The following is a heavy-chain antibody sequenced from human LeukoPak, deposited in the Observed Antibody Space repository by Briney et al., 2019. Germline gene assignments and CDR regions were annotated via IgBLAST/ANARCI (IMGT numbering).Heavy chain of an antibody. Sequence: GGSLRLSCAASGFTFSSYSMNWVRQAPGKGLEWVSSISSSSSYIYYADSVKGQFTISRDNAKNSLYLQMNSLRAEDTAVYYCARDRWDIVVVPAAIGIDYWGQGTLVTVSS. CDR1: GFTFSSYS. J-gene: IGHJ4*02. CDR2: ISSSSSYI. CDR3: ARDRWDIVVVPAAIGIDY. D-gene: IGHD2-2*01. V-gene: IGHV3-21*01.